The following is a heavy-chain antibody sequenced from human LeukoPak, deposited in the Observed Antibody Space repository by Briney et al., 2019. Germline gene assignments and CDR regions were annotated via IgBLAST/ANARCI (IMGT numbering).Heavy chain of an antibody. CDR3: ARDPLDGWFGELLDFDY. Sequence: ASVKVSCKASGYTFTGYYMHWVRQAPGQGLEWMGWIDPNSGGTNYAQKFQGRVTMTRDTSISTAYMELSRLRSDDTAVYYCARDPLDGWFGELLDFDYWGQGTLVTVSS. CDR1: GYTFTGYY. J-gene: IGHJ4*02. D-gene: IGHD3-10*01. CDR2: IDPNSGGT. V-gene: IGHV1-2*02.